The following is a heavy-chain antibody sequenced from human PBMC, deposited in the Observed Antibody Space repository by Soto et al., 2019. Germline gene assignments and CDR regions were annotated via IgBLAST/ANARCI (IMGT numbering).Heavy chain of an antibody. V-gene: IGHV1-46*01. CDR1: GYTFTSYY. CDR2: INPSGGRT. CDR3: ARDIPTYYDFWSGYVNWFDP. D-gene: IGHD3-3*01. Sequence: ASVKVSCKASGYTFTSYYMHWVRHAPGQGLEWMGIINPSGGRTSYAQKFQGRGTMTRDKSTSTVYMELSSLRSEYTALYYCARDIPTYYDFWSGYVNWFDPWGQGTLVTVSS. J-gene: IGHJ5*02.